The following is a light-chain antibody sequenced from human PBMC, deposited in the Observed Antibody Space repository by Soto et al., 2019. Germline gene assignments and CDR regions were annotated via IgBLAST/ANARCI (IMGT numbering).Light chain of an antibody. Sequence: QSALTQPRSVSGSPGQSVTISCTGTSSDVGGYDYVSWFQHHPGKVPKLMIYDVTKRPSGVPDRFSASKSGNTASLTISGLQAEDEADYYCSSYTSSSTLDVFGTGTQLTVL. CDR3: SSYTSSSTLDV. J-gene: IGLJ1*01. CDR1: SSDVGGYDY. V-gene: IGLV2-11*01. CDR2: DVT.